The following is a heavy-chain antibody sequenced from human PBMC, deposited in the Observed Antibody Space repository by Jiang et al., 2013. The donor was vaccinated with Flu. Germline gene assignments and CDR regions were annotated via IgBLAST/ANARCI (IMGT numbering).Heavy chain of an antibody. CDR3: ARHVDTAMVYSYWYFDL. Sequence: GESLKISCKGSGYSFTSYWIGWVRQMPGKGLEWMGIIYPGDSDTRYSPSFQGQVTISADKSISTAYLQWSSLKASDTAMYYCARHVDTAMVYSYWYFDLWGRGTLVTVSS. CDR1: GYSFTSYW. V-gene: IGHV5-51*01. D-gene: IGHD5-18*01. CDR2: IYPGDSDT. J-gene: IGHJ2*01.